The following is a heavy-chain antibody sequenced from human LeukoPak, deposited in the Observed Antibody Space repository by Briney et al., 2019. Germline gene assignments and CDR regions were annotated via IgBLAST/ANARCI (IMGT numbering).Heavy chain of an antibody. Sequence: ASVKVSCKASGYTFTGYYMHWVRQAPGQGLEWMGWINPNSGGTNYAQKFQGRVTMTRDTSISTAYMELSRLRSDDTAVYYCARDPPSGPTMIVVEGYDYWGQGTLVTVSS. CDR2: INPNSGGT. CDR1: GYTFTGYY. J-gene: IGHJ4*02. V-gene: IGHV1-2*02. D-gene: IGHD3-22*01. CDR3: ARDPPSGPTMIVVEGYDY.